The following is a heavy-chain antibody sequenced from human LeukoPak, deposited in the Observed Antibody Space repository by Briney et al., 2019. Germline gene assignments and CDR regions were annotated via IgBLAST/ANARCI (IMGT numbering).Heavy chain of an antibody. CDR3: ARQGSGSRAAFDY. CDR1: GDSIRTYY. CDR2: IYSSGST. J-gene: IGHJ4*02. D-gene: IGHD1-26*01. V-gene: IGHV4-4*07. Sequence: SETLSLTCTVSGDSIRTYYWNWIRQPAGKGLEWIGRIYSSGSTYYNPSLKSRVTISVDTSKNQFSLKLSSVTAADTAVYYCARQGSGSRAAFDYLGQGTLVTVSS.